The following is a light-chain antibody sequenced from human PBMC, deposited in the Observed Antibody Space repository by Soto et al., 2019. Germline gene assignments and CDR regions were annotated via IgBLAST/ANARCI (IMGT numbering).Light chain of an antibody. CDR1: SSDVGGYNY. V-gene: IGLV2-14*01. J-gene: IGLJ1*01. CDR2: EVS. Sequence: QSVLTQPASVSGSPGQSITISCTGTSSDVGGYNYVSWYQQHPGKAPKLMIYEVSNRPSGVSNRFSGSKPGNTASLTISGLQAEDEADYYCSSYTSSSLVVFGTGTKVT. CDR3: SSYTSSSLVV.